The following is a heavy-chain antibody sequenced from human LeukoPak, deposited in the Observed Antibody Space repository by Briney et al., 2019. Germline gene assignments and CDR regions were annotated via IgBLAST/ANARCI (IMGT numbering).Heavy chain of an antibody. CDR2: IYYSGST. CDR3: AFFVGVGYYYYYYMDV. J-gene: IGHJ6*03. CDR1: GGSISSSSYY. V-gene: IGHV4-39*01. D-gene: IGHD3-16*02. Sequence: SETLSLTCTVSGGSISSSSYYWGWIRQPPGNGLEWIGSIYYSGSTYYNPSLKSRVTISVDTSKNQFSLKLSSVTAADTAVYYCAFFVGVGYYYYYYMDVWGKGTTVTVSS.